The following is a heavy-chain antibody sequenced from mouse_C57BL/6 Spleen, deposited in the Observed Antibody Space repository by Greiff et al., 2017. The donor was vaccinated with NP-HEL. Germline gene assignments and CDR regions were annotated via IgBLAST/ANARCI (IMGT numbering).Heavy chain of an antibody. CDR3: ARYYDNYFDY. Sequence: EVLLVESGPGLAKPSQTLSLTCSVTGHFLTSDYWNWIRKFPGNTLEYMGYISYSGSTYYHPSLKSRISITRDTSKNQYYLQLNSVTTEDTATYYCARYYDNYFDYWGQGTTLTVSS. D-gene: IGHD2-3*01. V-gene: IGHV3-8*01. J-gene: IGHJ2*01. CDR1: GHFLTSDY. CDR2: ISYSGST.